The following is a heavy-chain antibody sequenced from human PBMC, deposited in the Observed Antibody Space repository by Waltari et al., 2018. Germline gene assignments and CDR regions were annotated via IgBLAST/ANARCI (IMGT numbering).Heavy chain of an antibody. D-gene: IGHD3-10*01. CDR3: ARYYPSGKDYIDV. V-gene: IGHV4-61*02. J-gene: IGHJ6*03. Sequence: QVQLQESGPGLVKPSQTLSLTCSVSGDPISSGFYHWSWIRRPAGRGLELIGRVYVDRRTAYNPSLSSRVTISLDTSRNRFSLELTSVTAADTAIYYCARYYPSGKDYIDVWGKGTTVSVSS. CDR2: VYVDRRT. CDR1: GDPISSGFYH.